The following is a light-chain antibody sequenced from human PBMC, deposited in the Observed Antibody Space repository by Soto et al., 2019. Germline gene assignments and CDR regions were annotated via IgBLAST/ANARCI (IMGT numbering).Light chain of an antibody. CDR3: QKYIAWPYT. CDR2: GAS. J-gene: IGKJ2*01. CDR1: QSVSSN. V-gene: IGKV3-15*01. Sequence: EIVMTQSPATLTVSPGGRATLSCRASQSVSSNLAWYQQKPGQAPRLLIYGASTRAAGLPARFSGSGSVTEFTLTISSLQSEDFAVYYCQKYIAWPYTFGQGTKLEIK.